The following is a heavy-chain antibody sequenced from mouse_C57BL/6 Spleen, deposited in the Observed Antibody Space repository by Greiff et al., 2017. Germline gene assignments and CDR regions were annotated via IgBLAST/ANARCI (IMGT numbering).Heavy chain of an antibody. V-gene: IGHV1-59*01. CDR1: GYTFTSYW. CDR2: IDPSDSYT. Sequence: VQLQQPGAELVRPGTSVKLSCKASGYTFTSYWMHWVKQRPGQGLEWIGVIDPSDSYTNYNQKFKGKATLPVDTSSSTAYMQLSSLTSEDSAVYYCARGWSLRAMDYWGQGTSVTVSS. D-gene: IGHD2-3*01. J-gene: IGHJ4*01. CDR3: ARGWSLRAMDY.